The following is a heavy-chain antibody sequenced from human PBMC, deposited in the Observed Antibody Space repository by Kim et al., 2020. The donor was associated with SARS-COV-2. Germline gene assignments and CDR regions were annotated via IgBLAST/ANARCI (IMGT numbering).Heavy chain of an antibody. J-gene: IGHJ6*02. V-gene: IGHV3-11*06. CDR2: ISSSSSYT. CDR3: ARDRTRRDMGNYYGMDV. D-gene: IGHD2-15*01. Sequence: GGSLRLSCAASGFTFSDYYMSWIRQAPGKGLEWVSYISSSSSYTNYADSVKGRFTISRDNAKNSLYLQMNSLRAEDTAVYYCARDRTRRDMGNYYGMDVWGQGTTVTVSS. CDR1: GFTFSDYY.